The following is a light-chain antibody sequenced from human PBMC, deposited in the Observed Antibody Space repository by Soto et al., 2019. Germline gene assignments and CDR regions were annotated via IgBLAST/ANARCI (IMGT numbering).Light chain of an antibody. J-gene: IGKJ1*01. Sequence: EVVLTQSPGTLSLSPGERATLSCRASQSVSSRYLAWYQQTPGQAPRLLIYNAFNRATGIQDRFSGSGSGTEFTLTISSLQSEDFAVYYCEQYNNWPRTFGQGTKVDIK. CDR1: QSVSSRY. V-gene: IGKV3D-15*01. CDR3: EQYNNWPRT. CDR2: NAF.